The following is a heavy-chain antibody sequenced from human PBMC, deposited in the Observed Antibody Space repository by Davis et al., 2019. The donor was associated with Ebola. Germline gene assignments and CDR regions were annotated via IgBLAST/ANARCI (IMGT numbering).Heavy chain of an antibody. Sequence: PSETLSLTCTVSGGSISSGSYYWSWIRQPAGKGLEWIGHIYTSGSTNYNPSLKRRVTISVDTSKNQFSLKLSSVTAADTAVYYYARDGFITGTLDGFDIWGQGTMVTVSS. CDR3: ARDGFITGTLDGFDI. D-gene: IGHD1-20*01. CDR1: GGSISSGSYY. J-gene: IGHJ3*02. CDR2: IYTSGST. V-gene: IGHV4-61*09.